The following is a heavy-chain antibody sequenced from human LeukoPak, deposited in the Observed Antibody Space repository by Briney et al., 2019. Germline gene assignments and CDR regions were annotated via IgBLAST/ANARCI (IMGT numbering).Heavy chain of an antibody. Sequence: PLETLSLTCAVSGGSFSVYYWSWIRQPPGKGLEWIGEVNHLGRTNYNPSLKSRVTMSLDTSKKEVSLKLTSVTAADTAVYYCARGSASGIYPIDYWGQGTLVTVSS. D-gene: IGHD6-19*01. CDR1: GGSFSVYY. CDR3: ARGSASGIYPIDY. CDR2: VNHLGRT. V-gene: IGHV4-34*01. J-gene: IGHJ4*02.